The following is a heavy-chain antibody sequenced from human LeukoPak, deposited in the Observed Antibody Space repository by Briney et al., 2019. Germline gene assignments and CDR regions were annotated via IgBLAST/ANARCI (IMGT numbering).Heavy chain of an antibody. CDR2: IYYSGST. D-gene: IGHD6-13*01. CDR1: GGSISSYY. CDR3: ARFSSSWGPLDY. V-gene: IGHV4-59*01. J-gene: IGHJ4*02. Sequence: SSETLSLTCTVSGGSISSYYWSWIRQPPGKGLEWIGDIYYSGSTTYNPSLKSRVTISVDTSKNQFSLKLSSVTAADTAVYYCARFSSSWGPLDYWGQGTLVTVSS.